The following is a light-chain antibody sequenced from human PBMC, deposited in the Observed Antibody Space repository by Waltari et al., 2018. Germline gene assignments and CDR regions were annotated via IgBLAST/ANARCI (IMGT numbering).Light chain of an antibody. J-gene: IGLJ2*01. CDR1: SSDVGGYNS. CDR3: SSQSSDNVVL. V-gene: IGLV2-14*03. Sequence: QSALTQPASVSGSPGQSITISCTGTSSDVGGYNSVSWYQDHPGQAPKVIIYDVSDRPSGLSERFSGSKSGNTASLTISGLQAEDDADYYCSSQSSDNVVLFGGGTKLTVL. CDR2: DVS.